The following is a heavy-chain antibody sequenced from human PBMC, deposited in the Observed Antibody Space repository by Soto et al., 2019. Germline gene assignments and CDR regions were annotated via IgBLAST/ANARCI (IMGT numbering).Heavy chain of an antibody. D-gene: IGHD1-26*01. CDR2: ITGTSSYI. V-gene: IGHV3-21*01. CDR1: GFTFSSYT. J-gene: IGHJ4*02. Sequence: GGSLRLSCAASGFTFSSYTINFFRQAPEKGLEWVSSITGTSSYIFYADSVKGRFTISRDSAKNSLYLQMSDLRAEDTAVYYCARVSGEYRDYWGQGTLVTVSS. CDR3: ARVSGEYRDY.